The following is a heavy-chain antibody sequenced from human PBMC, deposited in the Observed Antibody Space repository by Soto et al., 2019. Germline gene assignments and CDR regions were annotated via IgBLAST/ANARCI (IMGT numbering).Heavy chain of an antibody. CDR2: ISAYNGNT. J-gene: IGHJ6*02. CDR3: ARVEGGYCSSTSCRHMVFYYYYGMDV. CDR1: GYTFTSYG. V-gene: IGHV1-18*04. Sequence: ASVKVSFKASGYTFTSYGISWLRQAPGQGLEWMGWISAYNGNTNYAQKLQGRVTMTTDTSTSTAYMELRSLRSDDTAVYYCARVEGGYCSSTSCRHMVFYYYYGMDVWGQGTTVTVSS. D-gene: IGHD2-2*01.